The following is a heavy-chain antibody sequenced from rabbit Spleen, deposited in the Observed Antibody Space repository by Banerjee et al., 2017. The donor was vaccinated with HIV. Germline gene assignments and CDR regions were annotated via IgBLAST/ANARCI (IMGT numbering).Heavy chain of an antibody. D-gene: IGHD4-1*01. V-gene: IGHV1S45*01. Sequence: QEQLVESGGGLVQPGGSLTLSCKASGFDLNNYYMTWVRQAPGKGLEWIGVIYTGNSNTDYASWVNGRFTISKASSTTVTLQMTSLTAADTATYFCARDLAGVIGWNFNLWGPGTLVTVS. CDR3: ARDLAGVIGWNFNL. CDR1: GFDLNNYY. CDR2: IYTGNSNT. J-gene: IGHJ4*01.